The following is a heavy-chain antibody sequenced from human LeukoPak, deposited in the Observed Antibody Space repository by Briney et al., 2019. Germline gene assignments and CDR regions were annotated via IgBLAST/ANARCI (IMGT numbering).Heavy chain of an antibody. V-gene: IGHV1-69*04. D-gene: IGHD4-23*01. Sequence: SVKVSCKASGYTFISYGISWVRQAPGQGLEWMGRIIPILGIANYAQKFQGRVTITADKSTSTAYMELSSLRSEDTAVYYCARAGGVVTVLRYFDLWGRGTLVTVSS. CDR1: GYTFISYG. CDR3: ARAGGVVTVLRYFDL. CDR2: IIPILGIA. J-gene: IGHJ2*01.